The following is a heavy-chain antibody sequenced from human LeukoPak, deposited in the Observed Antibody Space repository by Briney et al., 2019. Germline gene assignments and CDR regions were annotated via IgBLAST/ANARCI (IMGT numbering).Heavy chain of an antibody. J-gene: IGHJ4*02. CDR1: GFTFSSYA. V-gene: IGHV3-23*01. D-gene: IGHD3-22*01. CDR3: ASSSDYSHPFDY. Sequence: GGSLRLSCAASGFTFSSYAMSWVRQAPGKGLEWVSAISGSGGSTYYADSVKGRFTISRDNSKNTLYLQMNSLGTEDTAVYYCASSSDYSHPFDYWGQGTLVTVSS. CDR2: ISGSGGST.